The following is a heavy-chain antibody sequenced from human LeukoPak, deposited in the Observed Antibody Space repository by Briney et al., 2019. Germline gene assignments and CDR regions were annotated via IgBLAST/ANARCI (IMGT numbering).Heavy chain of an antibody. CDR2: INHSGST. CDR1: GGSFSGYY. D-gene: IGHD3-3*01. V-gene: IGHV4-34*01. Sequence: PSETLSLTCAVYGGSFSGYYWSWIRQPPGKGLEWIGEINHSGSTNYNPSLKSRATISVDTSKNQFSLKLSSVTAADTAVYYCARGRRTIFGAARAFDIWGQGTMVTVSS. J-gene: IGHJ3*02. CDR3: ARGRRTIFGAARAFDI.